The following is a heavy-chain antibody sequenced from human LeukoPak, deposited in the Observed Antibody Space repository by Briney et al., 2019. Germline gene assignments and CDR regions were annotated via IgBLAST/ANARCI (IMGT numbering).Heavy chain of an antibody. D-gene: IGHD4-17*01. CDR1: GGTFSSYA. Sequence: SVKVSCKASGGTFSSYAISWVRQAPGQGVEWMGGIIPIFGTANYAQKFQGRVTITADESTSTAYMELSSLRSEDTAVYYCAREQDYGDYRDAFDIWGQGTMVTVSS. V-gene: IGHV1-69*01. J-gene: IGHJ3*02. CDR2: IIPIFGTA. CDR3: AREQDYGDYRDAFDI.